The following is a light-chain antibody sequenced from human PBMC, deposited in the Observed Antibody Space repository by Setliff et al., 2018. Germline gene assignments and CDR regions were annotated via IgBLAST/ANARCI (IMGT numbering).Light chain of an antibody. CDR2: KAS. V-gene: IGKV1-5*03. J-gene: IGKJ1*01. CDR1: QSISSW. Sequence: DIQMTQSPSTLSASVGDRVTITCRASQSISSWLAWYQQKPGKAPKLLIYKASSFESGVPSRFSGSESGTQFTLTISSLQADDFATYYCQQYNSYPWTFGQGTKVDIK. CDR3: QQYNSYPWT.